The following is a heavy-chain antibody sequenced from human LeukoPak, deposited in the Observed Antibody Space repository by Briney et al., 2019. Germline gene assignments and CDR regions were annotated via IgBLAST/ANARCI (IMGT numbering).Heavy chain of an antibody. CDR3: AKGERFGAFDI. CDR1: GFTVSSNY. J-gene: IGHJ3*02. V-gene: IGHV3-23*01. CDR2: ISGSGGST. D-gene: IGHD3-10*01. Sequence: GGSLRLSCAASGFTVSSNYMSWVRQAPGKGLEWVSAISGSGGSTYYAGSVKGRFTISRDNSKNTLYLQMNSLRAEDTAVYYCAKGERFGAFDIWGQGTMVTVSS.